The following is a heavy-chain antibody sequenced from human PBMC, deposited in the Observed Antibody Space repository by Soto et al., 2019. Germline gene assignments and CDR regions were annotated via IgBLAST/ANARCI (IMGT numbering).Heavy chain of an antibody. Sequence: SGPTLVNPTQTLTLTCTFSGFSLSTSGVGVGWIRQPPGKALEWLALIYWNDDKRYSPSLKSRLTITKDTSKNQVVLTMTNIDTLDTATYYCALSYHYDSSGYFDYWGQGTLGTVSA. CDR1: GFSLSTSGVG. CDR2: IYWNDDK. D-gene: IGHD3-22*01. V-gene: IGHV2-5*01. J-gene: IGHJ4*02. CDR3: ALSYHYDSSGYFDY.